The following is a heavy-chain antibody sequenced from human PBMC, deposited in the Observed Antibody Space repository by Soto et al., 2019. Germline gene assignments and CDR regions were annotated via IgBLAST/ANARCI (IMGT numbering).Heavy chain of an antibody. V-gene: IGHV4-4*02. D-gene: IGHD3-9*01. CDR1: GDSISGYQW. Sequence: SEPPSLTCAVYGDSISGYQWWRWVRLPPGTGLEWIGEISHTVTTNYNPSLKSRVTMSVDKPKNQFSLNLTSVTAADTAVYYCARVGERWQYFDWFYYFDSWGQGALVTVSS. J-gene: IGHJ4*02. CDR2: ISHTVTT. CDR3: ARVGERWQYFDWFYYFDS.